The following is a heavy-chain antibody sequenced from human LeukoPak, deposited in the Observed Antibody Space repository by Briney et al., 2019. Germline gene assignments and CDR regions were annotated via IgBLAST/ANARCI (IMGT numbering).Heavy chain of an antibody. V-gene: IGHV3-53*01. D-gene: IGHD5-12*01. CDR1: GFTLSSNY. CDR2: IYSGGDT. CDR3: ARASGYSGYDPFDY. J-gene: IGHJ4*02. Sequence: QTGGSLRLSCAASGFTLSSNYMSWVRQAPGKGLEWVSVIYSGGDTCYADSVKGRFTISRDNSKNTLYLQMNTLRAEDTAVYYCARASGYSGYDPFDYWGQGTLVTVSS.